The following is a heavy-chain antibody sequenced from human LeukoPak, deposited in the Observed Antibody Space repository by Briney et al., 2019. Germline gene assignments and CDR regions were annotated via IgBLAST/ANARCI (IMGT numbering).Heavy chain of an antibody. J-gene: IGHJ4*02. Sequence: SQTLSLTCTVSGGSISSGSYYWSWIRQPAGKGLKWIGRIYTSGSTNYNPSLKSRVTISVDTSKNQFSLKLSSVTAADTAVYYCASIGLLQYFDYWGQGTLVTVSS. V-gene: IGHV4-61*02. D-gene: IGHD3-22*01. CDR3: ASIGLLQYFDY. CDR1: GGSISSGSYY. CDR2: IYTSGST.